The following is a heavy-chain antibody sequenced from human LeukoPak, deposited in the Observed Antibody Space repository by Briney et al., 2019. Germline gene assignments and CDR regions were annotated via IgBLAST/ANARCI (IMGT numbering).Heavy chain of an antibody. Sequence: ASVKVSCKASGYTFTSYGISWVRQAPGQGLEWMGWISAYNGNTNYAQKLQGRVTMTTDTSTSTAYMELRSLRSDDTDVYYCARGVVLWFGEEFLGDWGQGTLVTVSS. J-gene: IGHJ4*02. CDR2: ISAYNGNT. D-gene: IGHD3-10*01. V-gene: IGHV1-18*01. CDR3: ARGVVLWFGEEFLGD. CDR1: GYTFTSYG.